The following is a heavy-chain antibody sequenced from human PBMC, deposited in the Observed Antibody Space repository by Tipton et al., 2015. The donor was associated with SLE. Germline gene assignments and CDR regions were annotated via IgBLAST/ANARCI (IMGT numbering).Heavy chain of an antibody. Sequence: SLRLSCAASGFTFSSDWLHWVRQAPGKGLVWVSRINSDGSSTNYADSVKGRFTISRDNAKNTLYLQLNSLRAEDTAVYYCARSRRGGLLWSTYYFDYWGQGTLVTVSS. CDR1: GFTFSSDW. J-gene: IGHJ4*02. CDR2: INSDGSST. V-gene: IGHV3-74*01. D-gene: IGHD3-3*01. CDR3: ARSRRGGLLWSTYYFDY.